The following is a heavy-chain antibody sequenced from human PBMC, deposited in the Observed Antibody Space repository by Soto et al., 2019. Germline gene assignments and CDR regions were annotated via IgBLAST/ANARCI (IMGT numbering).Heavy chain of an antibody. J-gene: IGHJ4*02. Sequence: PSETLSLTCTVSGGSVSNSNYYWGWIRQSPGKGLEWIGSVYYRGRIYSKSSVKSRVTISVDTSKNQFSLNLNSVTASDTAVYFCVSQRTSVLTQAYFDYWGPGALVTVSS. CDR1: GGSVSNSNYY. D-gene: IGHD2-8*01. V-gene: IGHV4-39*01. CDR3: VSQRTSVLTQAYFDY. CDR2: VYYRGRI.